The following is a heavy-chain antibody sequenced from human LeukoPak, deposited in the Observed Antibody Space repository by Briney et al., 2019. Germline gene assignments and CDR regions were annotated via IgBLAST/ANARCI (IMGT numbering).Heavy chain of an antibody. V-gene: IGHV1-2*02. D-gene: IGHD3-9*01. CDR1: GYTFTGYY. CDR3: ARSGDILTSYYHDAFDI. CDR2: INPNSGGT. Sequence: GASVKVSCKASGYTFTGYYMHWVRQAPGQGLEWMGWINPNSGGTNYAQKFQGRVTMTRDTSISTAYMELSRLRSDDTAVYYCARSGDILTSYYHDAFDIWGQGTMVTVSS. J-gene: IGHJ3*02.